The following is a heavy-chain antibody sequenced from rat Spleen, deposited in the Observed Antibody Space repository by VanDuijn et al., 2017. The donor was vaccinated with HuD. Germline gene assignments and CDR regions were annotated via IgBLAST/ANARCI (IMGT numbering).Heavy chain of an antibody. J-gene: IGHJ2*01. CDR1: GFTFINYG. D-gene: IGHD4-4*01. CDR3: ARDVMSLDY. Sequence: EVQLVESGGGLVQPGRSMKLSCVASGFTFINYGMAWVRQAPTRGLEWVAAISYDGSRTYYRDSVKGRFIVSRDNAKGTLYLHMDSLRSEDTATYYCARDVMSLDYWGQGVMVTVSS. V-gene: IGHV5-29*01. CDR2: ISYDGSRT.